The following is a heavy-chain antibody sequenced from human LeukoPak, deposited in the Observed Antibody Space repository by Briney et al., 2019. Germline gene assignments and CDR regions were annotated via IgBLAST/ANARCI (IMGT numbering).Heavy chain of an antibody. CDR3: ARGDGENYDFWSGYYGGNYYYMDV. CDR1: GGSISSYY. Sequence: SETLSLTCTVSGGSISSYYWSWIRQPPGKGLEWIGYIYYSGSTNYNPSLKSRVTIPVDTSKNQFSLKLSSVTAADTAVYYCARGDGENYDFWSGYYGGNYYYMDVWGKGTTVTVSS. V-gene: IGHV4-59*01. D-gene: IGHD3-3*01. CDR2: IYYSGST. J-gene: IGHJ6*03.